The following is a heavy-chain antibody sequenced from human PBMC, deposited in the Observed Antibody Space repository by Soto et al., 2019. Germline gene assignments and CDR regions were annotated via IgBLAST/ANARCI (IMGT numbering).Heavy chain of an antibody. CDR3: AKLVGDSGYDSYYFDN. V-gene: IGHV5-10-1*01. Sequence: PGESLKISCKGSGYSFTSYWINWVRQMPGKGLEWMGRIDPSDSYTNYSPSFQGHVTISADKSISTAYLQWSSLKASDTAMYYCAKLVGDSGYDSYYFDNWGQGTRVTVPQ. D-gene: IGHD5-12*01. CDR2: IDPSDSYT. J-gene: IGHJ4*02. CDR1: GYSFTSYW.